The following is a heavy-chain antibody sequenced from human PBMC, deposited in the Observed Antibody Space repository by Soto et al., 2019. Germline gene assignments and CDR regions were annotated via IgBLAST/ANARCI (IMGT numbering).Heavy chain of an antibody. CDR3: AKDTKSNWNDVFDY. CDR2: ISGSGSRT. Sequence: EVQLLESGGGSVQPGGSLRLSCEASGFIFSSYVMSWVRQAPGKGLEWVSSISGSGSRTYYADSVKGRFTISRDNSRNTLYLQMNYLRAEDTAVYYCAKDTKSNWNDVFDYWGQGTQVTVSS. V-gene: IGHV3-23*01. CDR1: GFIFSSYV. D-gene: IGHD1-1*01. J-gene: IGHJ4*02.